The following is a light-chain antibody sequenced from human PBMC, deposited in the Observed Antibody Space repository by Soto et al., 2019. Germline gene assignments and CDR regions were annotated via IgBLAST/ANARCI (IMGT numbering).Light chain of an antibody. V-gene: IGLV1-44*01. Sequence: QSVLTQPPSASGTPGQRVTISCSGSSSNIGSHVVSWYQQLPGTAPKLLIQINNQRPSGVPDRFSASKSGTSASLAISGLQDEDEADYYCATGDDSLNGWAFGGGTKLTVL. CDR1: SSNIGSHV. CDR2: INN. J-gene: IGLJ3*02. CDR3: ATGDDSLNGWA.